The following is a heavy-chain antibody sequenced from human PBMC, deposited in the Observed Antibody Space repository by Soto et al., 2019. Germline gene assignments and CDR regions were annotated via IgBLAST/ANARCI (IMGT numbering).Heavy chain of an antibody. V-gene: IGHV3-23*01. CDR3: AKEYYDGSGYPPGSFAY. CDR1: GFTFSSYA. Sequence: GGSLRLSCAASGFTFSSYAMSWVRQAPGKGLEWVSAISGSGGSTYYADSVKGRFTISRDNSKNTLYLQMNSLRAEDTAVYYCAKEYYDGSGYPPGSFAYGGRGPLVPVSS. CDR2: ISGSGGST. D-gene: IGHD3-22*01. J-gene: IGHJ4*02.